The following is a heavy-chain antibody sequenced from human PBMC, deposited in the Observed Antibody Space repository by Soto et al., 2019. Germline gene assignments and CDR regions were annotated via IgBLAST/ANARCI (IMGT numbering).Heavy chain of an antibody. Sequence: GGSLRLSCAASGFTFSTYSMNWVRQAPGKGLEWVSYISSSSSTIYYADSVKGRFTISRDNAKNSLYLQMNSLRAEDTAVYYCARDSSGTEGVDHFDYWGQGTLVTVSS. CDR2: ISSSSSTI. CDR1: GFTFSTYS. V-gene: IGHV3-48*01. CDR3: ARDSSGTEGVDHFDY. J-gene: IGHJ4*02. D-gene: IGHD3-22*01.